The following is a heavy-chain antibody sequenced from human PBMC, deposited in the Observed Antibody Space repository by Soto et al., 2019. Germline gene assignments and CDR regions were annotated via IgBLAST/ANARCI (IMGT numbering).Heavy chain of an antibody. Sequence: SETLSLTCTVSGVSISSYYWSWIRQPAGKGLEWIGRIYTSGSTNYNPSLKSRVTMSVDTSKNQFSLKLSSVTAADTAVYYCARDGVTMVRGVKNWFDPCGQGTLVTVSS. CDR2: IYTSGST. CDR1: GVSISSYY. D-gene: IGHD3-10*01. CDR3: ARDGVTMVRGVKNWFDP. J-gene: IGHJ5*02. V-gene: IGHV4-4*07.